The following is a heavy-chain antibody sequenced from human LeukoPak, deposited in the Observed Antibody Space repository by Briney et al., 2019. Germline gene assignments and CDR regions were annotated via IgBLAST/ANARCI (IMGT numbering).Heavy chain of an antibody. D-gene: IGHD3-22*01. CDR2: ISSSGSTI. Sequence: PGGSLRLSCAASGFTFSDYYMSWIRQAPGKGLEWVSYISSSGSTIFYADSVKGRFTISRDNAKNSLYLQMNSLRAEDTAVYYCAKGIHFSDYYENGAYSVDYWGQGTLVTVSS. J-gene: IGHJ4*02. V-gene: IGHV3-11*04. CDR3: AKGIHFSDYYENGAYSVDY. CDR1: GFTFSDYY.